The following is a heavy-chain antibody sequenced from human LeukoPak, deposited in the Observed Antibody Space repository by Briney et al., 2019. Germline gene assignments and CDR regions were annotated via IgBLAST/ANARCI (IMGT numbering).Heavy chain of an antibody. CDR3: ASVVVVAAIFDY. D-gene: IGHD2-15*01. CDR1: GGSFSGFY. Sequence: PSETLSLTCAVYGGSFSGFYWSWIRQPPGKGLEWIGEINHSGSTNYNPSLKSRVTISVDTSKNQFSLKLSSVTAADTAVYYCASVVVVAAIFDYWGQGTLVTVSS. V-gene: IGHV4-34*01. J-gene: IGHJ4*02. CDR2: INHSGST.